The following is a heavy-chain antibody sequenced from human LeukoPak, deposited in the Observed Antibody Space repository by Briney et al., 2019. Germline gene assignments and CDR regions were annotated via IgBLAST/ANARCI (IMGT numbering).Heavy chain of an antibody. CDR3: ARAMSIAARLQTIFDY. V-gene: IGHV4-39*07. CDR2: IYYSVTT. CDR1: GGSVSSSDYY. Sequence: PSETLSLTCTVSGGSVSSSDYYWGWIRQPLGKGLEWIGSIYYSVTTYYNPSLKSRVTISVDTSKNQFSLKLNSVTAADTAVYYCARAMSIAARLQTIFDYWGQGTLVTVSS. D-gene: IGHD6-6*01. J-gene: IGHJ4*02.